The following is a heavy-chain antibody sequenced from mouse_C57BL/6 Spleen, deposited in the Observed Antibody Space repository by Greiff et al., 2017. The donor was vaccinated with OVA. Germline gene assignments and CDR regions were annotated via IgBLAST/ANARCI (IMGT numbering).Heavy chain of an antibody. CDR2: IYPGNGDT. CDR1: GYTFTSYN. Sequence: QVQLKESGAELVRPGASVKMSCKASGYTFTSYNMHWVKQTPRQGLEWIGAIYPGNGDTSYNQKFKGKATLTVDKSSSTAYMQLSSLTSEDSAVYFCAREVTYGSSPWFAYWGQGTLATVSA. V-gene: IGHV1-12*01. D-gene: IGHD1-1*01. CDR3: AREVTYGSSPWFAY. J-gene: IGHJ3*01.